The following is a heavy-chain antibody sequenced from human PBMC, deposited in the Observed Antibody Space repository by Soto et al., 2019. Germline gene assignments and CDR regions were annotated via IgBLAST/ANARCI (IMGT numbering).Heavy chain of an antibody. D-gene: IGHD3-10*01. CDR3: ARGRFWAPFDD. Sequence: LSLTCTVSGGSINNYYWNWIRQPPGKGLEWIGSIHYSGSTNYKPSLKSRVTISVDTSKNQFSLKLNSVTAADTAVYYCARGRFWAPFDDWGQGTLVTVSS. CDR1: GGSINNYY. V-gene: IGHV4-59*01. CDR2: IHYSGST. J-gene: IGHJ4*02.